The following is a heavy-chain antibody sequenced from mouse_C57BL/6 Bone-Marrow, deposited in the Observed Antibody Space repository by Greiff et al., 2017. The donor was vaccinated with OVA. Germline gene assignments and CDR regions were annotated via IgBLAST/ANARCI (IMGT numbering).Heavy chain of an antibody. CDR1: GYTFTSYW. CDR3: EREDLFITTVVASFDV. V-gene: IGHV1-55*01. J-gene: IGHJ1*03. CDR2: IYPGSGST. Sequence: QVQLQQPGAELVKPGASVKMSCKASGYTFTSYWITWVKQRPGQGLEWIGDIYPGSGSTNYNEKFKSKATLTVDTSSSTAYMQLSSLTSEDSAVYYCEREDLFITTVVASFDVWGTGTTVTVSS. D-gene: IGHD1-1*01.